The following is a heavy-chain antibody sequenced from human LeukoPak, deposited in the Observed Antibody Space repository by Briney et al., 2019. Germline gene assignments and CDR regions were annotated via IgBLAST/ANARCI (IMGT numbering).Heavy chain of an antibody. Sequence: PSETLSLTCTVSGGSINGYYWSWIRQPPGKGLEWIGYVYYSASTNYSPSLKSRVTISVDTSKKQFSLRQSSVTAAETAVYYCARGIMTTVPTFDYWGQGTLVTVSS. J-gene: IGHJ4*02. CDR1: GGSINGYY. CDR2: VYYSAST. D-gene: IGHD4-17*01. V-gene: IGHV4-59*01. CDR3: ARGIMTTVPTFDY.